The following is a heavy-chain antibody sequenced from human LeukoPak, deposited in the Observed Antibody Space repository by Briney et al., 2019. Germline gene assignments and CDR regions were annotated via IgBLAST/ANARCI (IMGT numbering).Heavy chain of an antibody. D-gene: IGHD2-15*01. CDR1: GFTFSSFS. CDR2: ISSDGSTK. Sequence: GGSLRLSCAASGFTFSSFSMHWVRQAPGKGLEWVSVISSDGSTKYFADSVRGRFTISRDNSKNALYLQMNSLRAEDTAVYYCARDLGYCSGGSCYYFDYWGQGTLVTVSS. V-gene: IGHV3-30-3*01. J-gene: IGHJ4*02. CDR3: ARDLGYCSGGSCYYFDY.